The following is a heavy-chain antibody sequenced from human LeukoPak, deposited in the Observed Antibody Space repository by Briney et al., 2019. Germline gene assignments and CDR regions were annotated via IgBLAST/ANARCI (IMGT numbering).Heavy chain of an antibody. CDR2: IHYSGTT. J-gene: IGHJ4*02. Sequence: SETLSLTCTVSGYSINSGYYWGWVRQPPGKRLDWIGSIHYSGTTYYNPTLKSRVTISVDTSKNQFSLNLTSVTDADAAVYYCARRHSSGPYFDYWGQGTLVTVSS. D-gene: IGHD6-19*01. CDR1: GYSINSGYY. CDR3: ARRHSSGPYFDY. V-gene: IGHV4-38-2*02.